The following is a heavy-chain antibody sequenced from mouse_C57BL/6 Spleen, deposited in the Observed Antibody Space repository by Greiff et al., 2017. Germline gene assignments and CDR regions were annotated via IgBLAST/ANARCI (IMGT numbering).Heavy chain of an antibody. D-gene: IGHD3-3*01. Sequence: VQLQQSGPGMVKPSQSLSLTCTVTGYSITSGYDWHWIRHFPGNKLEWMGYISYSGSTNYNPSLKSRISITHDTSKNHFFLKLNSVTTEDTATYYCARGGTLGFAYWGQGTLVTVSA. J-gene: IGHJ3*01. CDR2: ISYSGST. V-gene: IGHV3-1*01. CDR1: GYSITSGYD. CDR3: ARGGTLGFAY.